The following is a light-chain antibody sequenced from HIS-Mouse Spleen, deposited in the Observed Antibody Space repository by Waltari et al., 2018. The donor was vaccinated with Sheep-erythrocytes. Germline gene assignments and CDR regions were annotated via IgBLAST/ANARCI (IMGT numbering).Light chain of an antibody. V-gene: IGLV2-11*01. CDR3: CSYAGSYTLV. Sequence: QSALTQPRSVSGSPGQSVTISCTGTSSDVGGYNYVSWYQQHPGKAPKLMIYDVSKRPSGVPDRFSGSKSGNTASLTSSGLQAEDEADYYCCSYAGSYTLVFCGGTKLTVL. J-gene: IGLJ2*01. CDR2: DVS. CDR1: SSDVGGYNY.